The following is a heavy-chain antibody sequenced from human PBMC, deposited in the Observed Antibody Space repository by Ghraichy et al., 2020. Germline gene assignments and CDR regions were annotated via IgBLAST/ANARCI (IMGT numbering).Heavy chain of an antibody. Sequence: SETLSLTCTVSGGSITNYYWSWIRQAPGEGLEWIGYISYSDNTHYNPSLQSRITISIDTSKNQFSLKLNSVTAADTAVYYCARANFYGTNSRGAFEIWGQGTMVTVSS. CDR2: ISYSDNT. CDR1: GGSITNYY. D-gene: IGHD4/OR15-4a*01. V-gene: IGHV4-59*01. CDR3: ARANFYGTNSRGAFEI. J-gene: IGHJ3*02.